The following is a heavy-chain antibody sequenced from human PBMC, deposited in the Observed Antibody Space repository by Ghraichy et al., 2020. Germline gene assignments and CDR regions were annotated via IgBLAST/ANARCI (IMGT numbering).Heavy chain of an antibody. CDR3: ARDRGYCDSTTCYAVFDY. CDR1: GFTFSNFW. D-gene: IGHD2-2*01. J-gene: IGHJ4*02. Sequence: GGSLRLSCAASGFTFSNFWMSWVRQTPGKGLEWVANIKLDGSEKNYVDSVKGRFTISRDNAKKSQYLQMNSLRAEDTAVYYCARDRGYCDSTTCYAVFDYWGQGTLVTVSS. V-gene: IGHV3-7*03. CDR2: IKLDGSEK.